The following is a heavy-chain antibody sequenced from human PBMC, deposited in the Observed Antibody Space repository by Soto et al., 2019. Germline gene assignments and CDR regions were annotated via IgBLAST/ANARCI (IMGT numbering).Heavy chain of an antibody. CDR2: ISSSSSYT. D-gene: IGHD3-22*01. CDR3: ARDKTYYYDSSGPYYYGMDV. V-gene: IGHV3-11*06. J-gene: IGHJ6*02. Sequence: GGSLRLSCAASGFTFSDYYMSWIRQAPGKGLEWVSYISSSSSYTNYADSVKGRFTISRDNAKNSLYLQMNSLRAEDTAVYYCARDKTYYYDSSGPYYYGMDVWGQGTTVTVSS. CDR1: GFTFSDYY.